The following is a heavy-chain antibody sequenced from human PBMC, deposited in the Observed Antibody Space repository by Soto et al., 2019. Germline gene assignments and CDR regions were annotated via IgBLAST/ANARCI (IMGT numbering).Heavy chain of an antibody. J-gene: IGHJ4*02. CDR3: GKDRYSTSLYMPVDY. CDR1: SGSISSSNW. Sequence: SETLSLTCAVSSGSISSSNWWSWVRQPPGKGLEWIGEIYHSGSTNYNPSLKSRVTISVDNSKDTLDLQMNSLKEEDTAVYYCGKDRYSTSLYMPVDYWGQGTLVTVSS. D-gene: IGHD2-2*01. CDR2: IYHSGST. V-gene: IGHV4-4*02.